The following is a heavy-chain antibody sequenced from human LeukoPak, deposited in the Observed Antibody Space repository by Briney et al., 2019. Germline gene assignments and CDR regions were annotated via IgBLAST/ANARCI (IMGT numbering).Heavy chain of an antibody. CDR3: AKHSSGYHYYYYMDV. CDR2: IKSKTDGGTT. D-gene: IGHD3-22*01. Sequence: PGGSLRLSCAASGFTFSNAWMSWVRQAPGKGLEWVGRIKSKTDGGTTDYAAPVKGRFTISRDDSKNTLYLQMNSLRAEDTAVYYCAKHSSGYHYYYYMDVWGKGTTVTVSS. CDR1: GFTFSNAW. V-gene: IGHV3-15*01. J-gene: IGHJ6*03.